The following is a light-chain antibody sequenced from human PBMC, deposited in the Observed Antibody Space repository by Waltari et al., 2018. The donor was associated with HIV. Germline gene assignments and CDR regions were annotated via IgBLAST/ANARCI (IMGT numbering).Light chain of an antibody. V-gene: IGLV2-14*01. CDR1: STDIGGYIY. CDR2: EVA. CDR3: SSFTSSSFWV. Sequence: QSALTQPASVSGSPGQSITISCSGTSTDIGGYIYVSWYQQHPGKAPKLVIYEVANRPSGISNRFYGSKSGNTASLTISGLQTEDEADYYCSSFTSSSFWVFGGGTKLTVL. J-gene: IGLJ3*02.